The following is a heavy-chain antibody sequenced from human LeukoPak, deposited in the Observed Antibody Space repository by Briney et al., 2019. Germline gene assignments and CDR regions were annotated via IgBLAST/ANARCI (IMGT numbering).Heavy chain of an antibody. D-gene: IGHD6-13*01. Sequence: ASVKVSCKASGYTFTTYAMHWVRQAPGQRLEWMGWINAGNGNTKYSQKFQARVTITGDTSASTAYMELSSLRSEDTAVYYCARDPIGSRWPYYFDYWGQETLVTVSS. J-gene: IGHJ4*02. V-gene: IGHV1-3*01. CDR2: INAGNGNT. CDR1: GYTFTTYA. CDR3: ARDPIGSRWPYYFDY.